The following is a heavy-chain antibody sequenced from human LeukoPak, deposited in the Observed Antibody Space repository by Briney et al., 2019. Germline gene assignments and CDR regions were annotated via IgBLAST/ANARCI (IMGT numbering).Heavy chain of an antibody. CDR1: GNTLTGYY. CDR2: INPHSGGT. J-gene: IGHJ4*02. CDR3: ARLHTSGDNN. V-gene: IGHV1-2*02. Sequence: ASVKVSCKASGNTLTGYYMHWVRQAPGQGLEWMGWINPHSGGTNYAQRFQGRVTMTMDTSFITAYMELSRLRSDDTAVYYCARLHTSGDNNWGQGTLVTVSS. D-gene: IGHD6-19*01.